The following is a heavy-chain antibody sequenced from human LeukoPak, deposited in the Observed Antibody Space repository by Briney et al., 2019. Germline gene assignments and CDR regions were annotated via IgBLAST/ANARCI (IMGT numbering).Heavy chain of an antibody. J-gene: IGHJ4*02. D-gene: IGHD3-10*01. V-gene: IGHV4-39*01. CDR3: ATRYGSGTYPRYYFDS. CDR2: IYSSGSS. CDR1: GGSISSSSYH. Sequence: SETLSLTCTVSGGSISSSSYHWGWIRQPPGKGLEWIGTIYSSGSSYYNPSLKSRLTISVDTSRNQFSLKLSSVTASDTAVHYCATRYGSGTYPRYYFDSWGQGTLVTVSS.